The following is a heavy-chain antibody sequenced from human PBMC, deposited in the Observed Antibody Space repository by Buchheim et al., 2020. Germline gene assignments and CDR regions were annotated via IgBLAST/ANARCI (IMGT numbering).Heavy chain of an antibody. CDR3: AAGGWLADY. CDR2: FNSDGSSI. D-gene: IGHD6-19*01. Sequence: EVQLVESGGGLVQPGGSLRLSCAASTFTFSTYWMNWVRQAPGKGLVWVSRFNSDGSSITYADSVRGRFTMSSDNAKNTVYFQMNSLGVEETAVYYCAAGGWLADYWGQGTL. CDR1: TFTFSTYW. V-gene: IGHV3-74*03. J-gene: IGHJ4*02.